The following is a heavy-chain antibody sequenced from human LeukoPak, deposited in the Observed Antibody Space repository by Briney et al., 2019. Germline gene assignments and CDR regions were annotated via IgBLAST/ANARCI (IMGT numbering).Heavy chain of an antibody. J-gene: IGHJ4*02. CDR2: IYHSGST. CDR1: GGFISGSNYY. V-gene: IGHV4-39*07. Sequence: SETLSLTCTVSGGFISGSNYYWAWIRQPPGKGLEWIGSIYHSGSTYYNPSLKSRVTISVDTSKNQFSLKLSSVTAADTAVYYCARDRGHYWGQGTLVTVSS. D-gene: IGHD6-25*01. CDR3: ARDRGHY.